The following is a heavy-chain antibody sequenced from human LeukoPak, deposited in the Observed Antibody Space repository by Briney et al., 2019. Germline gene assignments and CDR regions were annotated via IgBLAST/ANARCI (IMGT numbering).Heavy chain of an antibody. J-gene: IGHJ4*02. CDR2: INPNSGGT. V-gene: IGHV1-2*02. D-gene: IGHD5-12*01. CDR1: GYTFTGYY. Sequence: ASVKVSCKASGYTFTGYYMHWVRQAPGQGLEWMGWINPNSGGTNYAQKFLGRVTMTRDTSISTAYMELSRLRSDDTAVYYCANLGGYSGYDLSGYWGQGTLVTVSS. CDR3: ANLGGYSGYDLSGY.